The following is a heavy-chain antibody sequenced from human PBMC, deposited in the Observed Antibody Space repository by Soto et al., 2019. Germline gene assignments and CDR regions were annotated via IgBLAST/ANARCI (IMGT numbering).Heavy chain of an antibody. D-gene: IGHD3-22*01. CDR1: GGSISSGGYY. J-gene: IGHJ3*02. V-gene: IGHV4-31*03. CDR2: IYYSGST. Sequence: TSETLSLTCTVSGGSISSGGYYWSWIRQHPGKGLEWIGYIYYSGSTYYNPSLKSRVTISVDTSKNQFSLKLSSVTAADTAVYYCAREPYYDSKRCAFDIWGQGTMVT. CDR3: AREPYYDSKRCAFDI.